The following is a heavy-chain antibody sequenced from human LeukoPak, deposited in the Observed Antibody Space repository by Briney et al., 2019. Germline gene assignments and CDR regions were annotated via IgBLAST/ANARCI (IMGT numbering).Heavy chain of an antibody. D-gene: IGHD3-16*01. V-gene: IGHV3-23*01. Sequence: PGGSLRLSCAASGFTFSSYGVSWVRLAPGTGLEGPSGISGSGHRTYYADSVKGRFTISRDNSKSTLYLQMNSLRAEDTAVYYCAKDWGEYFDYVWGSFTSFDSWGQGTLVTVSS. CDR1: GFTFSSYG. CDR3: AKDWGEYFDYVWGSFTSFDS. J-gene: IGHJ4*02. CDR2: ISGSGHRT.